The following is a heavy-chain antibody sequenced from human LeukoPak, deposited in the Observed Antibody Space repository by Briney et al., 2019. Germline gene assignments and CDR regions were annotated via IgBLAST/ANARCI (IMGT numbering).Heavy chain of an antibody. V-gene: IGHV5-51*01. CDR3: ARRQRTTGPLTSGSAFDI. CDR2: IYPGDSDT. J-gene: IGHJ3*02. Sequence: GESLKISCKGSGYSFTSYWIGWVRQMPGKGLEWMGIIYPGDSDTRYSPSFQGQVTISADKSISTAYLRWSSLKASDTAMYYCARRQRTTGPLTSGSAFDIWGQGTMVTVSS. D-gene: IGHD4-17*01. CDR1: GYSFTSYW.